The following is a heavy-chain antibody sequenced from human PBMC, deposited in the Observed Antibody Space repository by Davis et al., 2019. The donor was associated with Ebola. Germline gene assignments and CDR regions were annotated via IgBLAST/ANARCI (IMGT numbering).Heavy chain of an antibody. CDR3: TRFHFEYCTNGVCFQNVDAFDI. V-gene: IGHV3-48*01. J-gene: IGHJ3*02. Sequence: GGSLRLSCAASGFTFSAYSMNWVRQAPGKGLEWVSYISDSSTTIYYADSVKGRFTISRDNAKNSLYLQMNSLRAEDTAVYYCTRFHFEYCTNGVCFQNVDAFDIWGQGTMVTVSS. D-gene: IGHD2-8*01. CDR1: GFTFSAYS. CDR2: ISDSSTTI.